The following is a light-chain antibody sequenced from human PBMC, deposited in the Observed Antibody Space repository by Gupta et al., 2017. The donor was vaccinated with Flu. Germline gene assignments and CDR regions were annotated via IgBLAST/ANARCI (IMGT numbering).Light chain of an antibody. V-gene: IGLV3-1*01. CDR2: HNN. J-gene: IGLJ2*01. Sequence: TTCCTCGRYKMGKNKAKWYQQQPGKPPVLVMYHNNKRPSGVPERFSGSKSGNTATLAISGIQAVDEADYYCAVWDNSLIHEEFGGGTKLTVL. CDR3: AVWDNSLIHEE. CDR1: KMGKNK.